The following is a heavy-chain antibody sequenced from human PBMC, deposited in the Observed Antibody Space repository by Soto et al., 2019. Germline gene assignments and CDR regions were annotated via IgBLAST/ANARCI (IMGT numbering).Heavy chain of an antibody. D-gene: IGHD3-3*01. CDR2: IYYSGST. V-gene: IGHV4-31*03. J-gene: IGHJ6*02. CDR3: ARDSGYYDFWSGSRYGMDV. CDR1: GGSISSGGYY. Sequence: SETLSLTCTVSGGSISSGGYYWSWIRQHPGKGLEWIGYIYYSGSTYYNPSLKSRVTISVDTSKNQFSLKLSSVTAADTAVYYCARDSGYYDFWSGSRYGMDVWGQGTTVTVSS.